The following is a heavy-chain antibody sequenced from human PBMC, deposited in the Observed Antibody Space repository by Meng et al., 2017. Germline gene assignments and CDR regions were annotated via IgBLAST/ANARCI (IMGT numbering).Heavy chain of an antibody. Sequence: GSLRLSCTVSGGSISSYYWSWIRQPAGKGLKWIGRIYTSGSTNYNPSLKSRVTMSVDTSKDQFSLKLSSVTAADTAVYYCAREETYYGYVWGSYRYAFDIWGQGTMVTVSS. V-gene: IGHV4-4*07. D-gene: IGHD3-16*02. CDR1: GGSISSYY. CDR3: AREETYYGYVWGSYRYAFDI. CDR2: IYTSGST. J-gene: IGHJ3*02.